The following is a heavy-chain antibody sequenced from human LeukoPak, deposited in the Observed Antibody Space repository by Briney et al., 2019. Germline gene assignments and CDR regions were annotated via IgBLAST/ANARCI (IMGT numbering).Heavy chain of an antibody. Sequence: GGSLRLSCAASGFTFSSYGMSWVRQAPGKGLEWVSAISGSGGSTYYADSVKGRFTISRDNSKNTLYLQMNSLRAEDTAVYYCARGSIAARPYYYYMDVWGKGTTVTVSS. J-gene: IGHJ6*03. CDR3: ARGSIAARPYYYYMDV. V-gene: IGHV3-23*01. CDR1: GFTFSSYG. D-gene: IGHD6-6*01. CDR2: ISGSGGST.